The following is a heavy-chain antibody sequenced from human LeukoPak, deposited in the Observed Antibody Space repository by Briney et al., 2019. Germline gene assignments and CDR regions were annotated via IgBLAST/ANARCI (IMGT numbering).Heavy chain of an antibody. J-gene: IGHJ4*02. CDR3: AKATGYLL. Sequence: GGSLRLSCAASGFTFSSYAMTWVRQAPGKGLEWVSSFSFNGESTYYADSAKGRFTISRANSENTLYLQMNNLRAEDTAVYYCAKATGYLLWGQGTLVTVSS. CDR1: GFTFSSYA. D-gene: IGHD1-14*01. V-gene: IGHV3-23*01. CDR2: FSFNGEST.